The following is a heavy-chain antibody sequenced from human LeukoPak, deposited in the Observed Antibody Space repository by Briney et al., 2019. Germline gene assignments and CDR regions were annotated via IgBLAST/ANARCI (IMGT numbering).Heavy chain of an antibody. J-gene: IGHJ6*03. CDR1: GYTFNTYG. CDR2: ISGYNGKT. CDR3: ARGLKYIAARPAGDYYYYYMDV. D-gene: IGHD6-6*01. V-gene: IGHV1-18*01. Sequence: ASVKVSCKASGYTFNTYGITWVRQAPGQGLEWMGWISGYNGKTKYAQKLQGRVTMTTDTSTTTAYMELSSLRSEDTAVYYCARGLKYIAARPAGDYYYYYMDVWDKGTTVTVSS.